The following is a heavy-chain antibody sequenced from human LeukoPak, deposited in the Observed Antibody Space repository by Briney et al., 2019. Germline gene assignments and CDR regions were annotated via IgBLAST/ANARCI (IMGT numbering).Heavy chain of an antibody. CDR3: AREGIAARPNAFDI. D-gene: IGHD6-6*01. CDR2: ISSSSSYI. V-gene: IGHV3-21*01. J-gene: IGHJ3*02. Sequence: AGGSLRLSCAASGFTFSSYSMNWVRQAPGKGLEWVSSISSSSSYIYYADSVKGRFTISRDNAKNSLYLQMNSLRAEDTAVYYCAREGIAARPNAFDIWGQGTMVTVSS. CDR1: GFTFSSYS.